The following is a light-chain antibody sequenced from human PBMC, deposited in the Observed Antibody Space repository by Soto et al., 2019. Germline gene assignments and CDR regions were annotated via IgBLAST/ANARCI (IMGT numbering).Light chain of an antibody. CDR3: RQYVDYPVT. CDR1: QSISNS. Sequence: DIQMTQSPSTLSASVGDRVTITCRASQSISNSLAWYQQKPGKAPNLLIYKASSLESGVPSRFSGSGSGTEFPLTISSLQPDDVATYYCRQYVDYPVTFGGGTKVEMK. J-gene: IGKJ4*01. CDR2: KAS. V-gene: IGKV1-5*03.